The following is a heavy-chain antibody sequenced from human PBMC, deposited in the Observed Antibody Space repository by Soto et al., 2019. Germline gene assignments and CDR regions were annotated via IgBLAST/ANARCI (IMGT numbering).Heavy chain of an antibody. J-gene: IGHJ5*02. Sequence: SETLSLTCTVSGGSIRDDTYYWGWIRQPPGKGLEWIGSIYYSGTSSYNPSLKSRVTMSVDTSKKQLSLRLSSVTAADTAAYYCARLHCYSPNCVPLDPWGQGTLVTVSS. CDR3: ARLHCYSPNCVPLDP. D-gene: IGHD2-2*01. V-gene: IGHV4-39*01. CDR2: IYYSGTS. CDR1: GGSIRDDTYY.